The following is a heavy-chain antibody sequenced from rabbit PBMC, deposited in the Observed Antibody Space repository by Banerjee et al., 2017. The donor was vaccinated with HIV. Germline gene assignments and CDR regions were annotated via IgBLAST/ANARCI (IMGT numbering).Heavy chain of an antibody. J-gene: IGHJ4*01. D-gene: IGHD6-1*01. CDR2: GYTGSGST. Sequence: QEQLVESRGGLVQPGESLTLSCKASGFTISSGYWIDWVRQAPGKGLEWIGCGYTGSGSTWYASWVNGRFTISSHNAQNTLYLQLNSLTAADTATYFCARGGYAGYAGYGYATFHFNLWGQGTLVTV. CDR3: ARGGYAGYAGYGYATFHFNL. CDR1: GFTISSGYW. V-gene: IGHV1S43*01.